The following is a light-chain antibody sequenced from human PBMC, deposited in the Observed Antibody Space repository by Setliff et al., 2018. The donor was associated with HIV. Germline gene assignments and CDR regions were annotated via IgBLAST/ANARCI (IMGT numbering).Light chain of an antibody. CDR1: SSDIGRYNL. Sequence: QSALTQPASVSGYPGQSITISCTGTSSDIGRYNLVSWYQQYPGKDPKLIIYHATKRPSGVSNRFSGSKSGKTASLTISGLQAEDEADYYCCSNTGSNTYVFGSGTKVTVL. CDR3: CSNTGSNTYV. V-gene: IGLV2-23*01. J-gene: IGLJ1*01. CDR2: HAT.